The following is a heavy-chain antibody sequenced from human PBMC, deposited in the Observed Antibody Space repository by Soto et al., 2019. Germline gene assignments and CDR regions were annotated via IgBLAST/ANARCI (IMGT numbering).Heavy chain of an antibody. CDR2: ISSSSSYT. CDR1: GFTFSDYY. Sequence: QVQLVESGGGLVKPGGSLRLSCAASGFTFSDYYMSWIRQAPGKGLEWVSYISSSSSYTNYADSVKGRFTISRDNAKNSLYLQMNSLRAEDTAVYYCARVVRIAAADPYYFDYWGQGTLVTVS. D-gene: IGHD6-13*01. CDR3: ARVVRIAAADPYYFDY. V-gene: IGHV3-11*06. J-gene: IGHJ4*02.